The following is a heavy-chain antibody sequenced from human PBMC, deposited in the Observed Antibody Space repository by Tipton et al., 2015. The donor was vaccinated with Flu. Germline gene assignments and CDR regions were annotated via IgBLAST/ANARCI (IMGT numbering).Heavy chain of an antibody. V-gene: IGHV4-34*01. J-gene: IGHJ5*02. D-gene: IGHD3-10*01. CDR1: GGSFSGYY. CDR2: VNHRGST. CDR3: ARGRDVLLWFGELFQRYNWFDP. Sequence: TLSLTCAVYGGSFSGYYWRWIRQPPGKGLGWIGEVNHRGSTNYNPSLKSRVTISVDTSKNQFSLKLSSVTAADTAVYYCARGRDVLLWFGELFQRYNWFDPWGQGTLVTVSS.